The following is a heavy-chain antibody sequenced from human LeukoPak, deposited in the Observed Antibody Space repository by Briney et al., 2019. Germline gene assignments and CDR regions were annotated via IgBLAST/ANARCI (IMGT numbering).Heavy chain of an antibody. CDR1: GYTFTSYG. CDR3: ARDKGYDKARYMDV. V-gene: IGHV1-18*01. Sequence: GASVKVSCKASGYTFTSYGISWVRQAPGQGLEWMGWISAYNGNTNYAQKLQGRATMTTDTSTSTAYMELRSLRSDDTAVYYCARDKGYDKARYMDVWGKGTTVTVSS. J-gene: IGHJ6*03. D-gene: IGHD3-9*01. CDR2: ISAYNGNT.